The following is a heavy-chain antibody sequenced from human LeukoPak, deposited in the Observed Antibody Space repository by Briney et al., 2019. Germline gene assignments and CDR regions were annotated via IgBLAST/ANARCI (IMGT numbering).Heavy chain of an antibody. V-gene: IGHV1-18*01. J-gene: IGHJ4*02. Sequence: ASVKVSCKASGYTFTSYDINWVRQAPGQGLEWMGWISVYNGNTNYAQKLQGRVTMTTDTSTSTAYMELTSLKSDDTAVYYCARGYSTGSLLYWGQGTLVTVSS. D-gene: IGHD6-19*01. CDR3: ARGYSTGSLLY. CDR1: GYTFTSYD. CDR2: ISVYNGNT.